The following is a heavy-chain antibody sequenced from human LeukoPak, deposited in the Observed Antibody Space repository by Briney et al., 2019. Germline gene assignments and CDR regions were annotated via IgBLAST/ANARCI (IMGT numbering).Heavy chain of an antibody. D-gene: IGHD5-12*01. J-gene: IGHJ6*02. CDR3: ARERWDLINGIYKKYGLDV. CDR2: VKQDGSEK. CDR1: GFSFSSYW. V-gene: IGHV3-7*03. Sequence: GGSLRLSCAASGFSFSSYWMSWVRQAPGKGLEWVGNVKQDGSEKYYVDSVKGRFTISRDNAKNSLYLQMNSLRAEDTAVYYCARERWDLINGIYKKYGLDVWGQGTTVTVSS.